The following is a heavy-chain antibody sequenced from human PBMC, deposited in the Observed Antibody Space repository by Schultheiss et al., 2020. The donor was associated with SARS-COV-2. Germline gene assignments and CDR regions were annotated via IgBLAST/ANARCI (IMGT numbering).Heavy chain of an antibody. CDR2: IYYSGST. J-gene: IGHJ4*02. CDR3: ARASGSFDY. CDR1: GGSISSGGYS. D-gene: IGHD6-25*01. Sequence: SETLSLTCAVSGGSISSGGYSWSWIRQPPGKGLEWIGYIYYSGSTYYNPSLKSRVTISVDTSKNQFSLKLSSVTAADTAVYYCARASGSFDYWGQGTLVTVSS. V-gene: IGHV4-30-4*07.